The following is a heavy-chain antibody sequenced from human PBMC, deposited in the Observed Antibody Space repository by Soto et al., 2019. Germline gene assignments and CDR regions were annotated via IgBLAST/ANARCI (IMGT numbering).Heavy chain of an antibody. V-gene: IGHV3-7*01. D-gene: IGHD6-13*01. CDR3: ARGPQIGYCTSFLDY. Sequence: GGSLRLSCAASGFNFNNHWMNWVRQAPGKGLEWVANMKQDGGQKYYVDSVMGRFTISRDNAKDSVYLQMNSLRVDDTAVYYCARGPQIGYCTSFLDYWGQGALVTVSS. CDR2: MKQDGGQK. CDR1: GFNFNNHW. J-gene: IGHJ4*02.